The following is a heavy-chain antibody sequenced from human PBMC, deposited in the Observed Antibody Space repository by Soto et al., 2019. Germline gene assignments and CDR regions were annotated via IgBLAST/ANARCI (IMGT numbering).Heavy chain of an antibody. CDR3: ALGLRGYHMDS. V-gene: IGHV1-69*01. CDR1: GGSFSNYA. CDR2: IIPIFGTT. D-gene: IGHD5-18*01. Sequence: QVHLLQSGSEVQKPGSSVKVSCRASGGSFSNYAFSWVRQAPGQGLEWMGGIIPIFGTTNYAQRFQGRVILTADESTNTVYMKLNSLRSEDTALYFCALGLRGYHMDSWGQGTQVTVSS. J-gene: IGHJ5*01.